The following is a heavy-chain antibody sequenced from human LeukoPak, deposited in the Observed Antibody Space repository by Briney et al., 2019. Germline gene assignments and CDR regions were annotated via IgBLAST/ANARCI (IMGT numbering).Heavy chain of an antibody. CDR2: IYPGDSVT. CDR1: GYSFTSYW. J-gene: IGHJ4*02. D-gene: IGHD4-17*01. CDR3: ARQGRDYAVPYYFDY. Sequence: KGRESLKICCKGSGYSFTSYWIGWVRQMPGKVLEWMGIIYPGDSVTRYSSSFQGQVTISADKSISTAYLQWSSLKASDTAMYYCARQGRDYAVPYYFDYWGQGTLVTVSS. V-gene: IGHV5-51*01.